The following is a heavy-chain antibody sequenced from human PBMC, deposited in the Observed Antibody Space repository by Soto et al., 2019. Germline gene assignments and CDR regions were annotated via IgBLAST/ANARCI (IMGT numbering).Heavy chain of an antibody. J-gene: IGHJ4*02. Sequence: QVQLVQSGAEVKKPGASVNVSCKASGYTFTSYAISWVRQAPGQGLEWMGWISAYNGNTNYAPKLQGRVTRTPDTSTSTPYLELRSRRSDATAVYFRARSAPTADYWGQGTLVTVSS. CDR3: ARSAPTADY. CDR2: ISAYNGNT. CDR1: GYTFTSYA. V-gene: IGHV1-18*01.